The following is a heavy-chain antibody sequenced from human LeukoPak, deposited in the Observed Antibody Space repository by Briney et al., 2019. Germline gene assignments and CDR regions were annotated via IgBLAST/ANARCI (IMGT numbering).Heavy chain of an antibody. CDR3: ARGYYDSGFDY. V-gene: IGHV3-20*01. J-gene: IGHJ4*02. CDR2: ISWNGGST. D-gene: IGHD3-10*01. Sequence: GSLRLSCAASGFTFDDYGMSWVRQAPGKGLEWVSGISWNGGSTGYADSVKGRFTISRDNAKNSLYLQMNSLRAEDTALYHCARGYYDSGFDYWGQGTLVTVSS. CDR1: GFTFDDYG.